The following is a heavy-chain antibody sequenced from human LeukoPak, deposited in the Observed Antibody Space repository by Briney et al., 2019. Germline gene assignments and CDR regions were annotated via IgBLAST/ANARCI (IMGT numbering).Heavy chain of an antibody. D-gene: IGHD3-22*01. V-gene: IGHV3-21*01. Sequence: GGSLRLSCAASGFTFSSYSMNWVRQAPGKGLEWVSSISSSSYIYYADSVKGRFTISRDNAKNSLYLQMNSLRAEDTAVYYCARDLLNYYDSSGHDYWGQGTPVTVSS. J-gene: IGHJ4*02. CDR3: ARDLLNYYDSSGHDY. CDR1: GFTFSSYS. CDR2: ISSSSYI.